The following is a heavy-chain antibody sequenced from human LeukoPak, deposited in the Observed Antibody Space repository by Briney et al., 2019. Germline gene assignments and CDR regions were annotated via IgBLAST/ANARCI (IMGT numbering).Heavy chain of an antibody. Sequence: PSETLSLTCTVSGYSISSGYYWGWIRQPPGKGLEWIGSIYHNGSTYYNPSLKSRVTISVDTSKNQFSLKLSSVTAADTAVFYCARVPHSSSSEWFDPWGQGTLVTVSS. CDR2: IYHNGST. CDR3: ARVPHSSSSEWFDP. V-gene: IGHV4-38-2*02. D-gene: IGHD6-6*01. J-gene: IGHJ5*02. CDR1: GYSISSGYY.